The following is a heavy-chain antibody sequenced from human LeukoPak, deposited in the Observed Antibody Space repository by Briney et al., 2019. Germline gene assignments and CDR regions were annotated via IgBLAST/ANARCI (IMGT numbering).Heavy chain of an antibody. CDR1: GFTVSSSY. CDR3: ARSAYYDILTGYYSD. Sequence: GGSLRLSCSASGFTVSSSYMSWVRQAPGKGLEWVSVIYSGGSTYYADSVKGRFTISRDNSKNTLYLQMNSLRAEDTAVYYCARSAYYDILTGYYSDWGQGTLVSVSS. CDR2: IYSGGST. D-gene: IGHD3-9*01. J-gene: IGHJ4*02. V-gene: IGHV3-66*02.